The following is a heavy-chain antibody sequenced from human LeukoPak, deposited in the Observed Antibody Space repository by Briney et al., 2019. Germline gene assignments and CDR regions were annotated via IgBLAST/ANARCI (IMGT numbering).Heavy chain of an antibody. CDR2: IYYSGST. V-gene: IGHV4-59*01. CDR3: AREVATASFDY. J-gene: IGHJ4*02. Sequence: PSETLSLTCTVSGGSISSYYWSWIRQPPGKGLKWIGYIYYSGSTNYNPSLKSRVTISVDTSKNQFSLKLSSVTAADTAVYYCAREVATASFDYWGQGTLVTVSS. D-gene: IGHD5-18*01. CDR1: GGSISSYY.